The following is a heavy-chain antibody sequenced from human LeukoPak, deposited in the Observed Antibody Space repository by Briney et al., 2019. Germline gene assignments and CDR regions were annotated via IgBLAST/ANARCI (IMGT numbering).Heavy chain of an antibody. CDR3: ARALMPSGYYDSSGYYTGWFDP. J-gene: IGHJ5*02. V-gene: IGHV4-31*03. CDR2: IYYSGRT. D-gene: IGHD3-22*01. Sequence: PSETLSLTCTVSGGSISSGGYYWSWIRQHPGKGLEWIGYIYYSGRTYYNPSLKSRGTISVDTSKNQFSLELSSVTAADTAVYFCARALMPSGYYDSSGYYTGWFDPWGQGTLVTVSS. CDR1: GGSISSGGYY.